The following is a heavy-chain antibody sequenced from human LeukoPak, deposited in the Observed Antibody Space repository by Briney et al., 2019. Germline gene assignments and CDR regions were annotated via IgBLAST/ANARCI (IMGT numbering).Heavy chain of an antibody. V-gene: IGHV3-21*01. Sequence: GGSLRLSCVASGFTFSSYSMNWVRQAPGKGLEWVSYISSSSSVIYYADSVKGRFTVSRDNTKNSLYLQMNSLRVEDTAVYYCARDAYFYSSDQWGRGTLVIVSS. J-gene: IGHJ4*02. CDR2: ISSSSSVI. CDR1: GFTFSSYS. D-gene: IGHD2-21*01. CDR3: ARDAYFYSSDQ.